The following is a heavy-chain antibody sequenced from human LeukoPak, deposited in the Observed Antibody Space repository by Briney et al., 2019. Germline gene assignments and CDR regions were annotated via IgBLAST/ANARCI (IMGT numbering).Heavy chain of an antibody. J-gene: IGHJ4*02. D-gene: IGHD6-19*01. CDR1: GYTLTKLS. CDR3: ARDVGGVAGTFDY. CDR2: INPNSGGT. V-gene: IGHV1-2*02. Sequence: ASVKVSCKVSGYTLTKLSMHWVRQAPGQGLEWMGWINPNSGGTNYAQKFQGRVTMTRDTSISTAYMELSRLRSDDTAVYYCARDVGGVAGTFDYWGQGTLVTVSS.